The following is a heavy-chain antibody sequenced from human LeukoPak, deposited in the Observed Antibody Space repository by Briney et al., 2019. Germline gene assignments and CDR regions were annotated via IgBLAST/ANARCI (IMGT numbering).Heavy chain of an antibody. J-gene: IGHJ4*02. CDR3: ARDSGGRVYNY. CDR1: GFTFSSYA. V-gene: IGHV3-7*03. Sequence: PGRSLRLSCAASGFTFSSYAMHWVRQAPGKGLEWVANIKQDGSETYYVDSVKGRFTISRDNAKNSLYLQMNSLRAEDTAVYYCARDSGGRVYNYWGQGTLVTVSS. CDR2: IKQDGSET. D-gene: IGHD6-13*01.